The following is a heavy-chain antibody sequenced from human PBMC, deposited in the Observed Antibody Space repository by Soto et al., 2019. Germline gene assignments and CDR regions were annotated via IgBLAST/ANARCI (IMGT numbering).Heavy chain of an antibody. CDR1: GGSFSSYA. J-gene: IGHJ6*02. D-gene: IGHD6-13*01. V-gene: IGHV1-69*01. CDR2: IIPIVGTG. CDR3: ARDLRAAGRPGMDV. Sequence: QVQLVQSGAEVKKPGSSVKVSCKASGGSFSSYAISWVRQAPGQGLEWMGGIIPIVGTGNYAQNFQGRVTIPADESTSTAYMELSSLRSEDTAMYSCARDLRAAGRPGMDVWGQGTTVTVSS.